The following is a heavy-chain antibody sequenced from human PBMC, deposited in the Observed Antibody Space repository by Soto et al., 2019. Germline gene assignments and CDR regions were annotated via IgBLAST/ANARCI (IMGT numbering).Heavy chain of an antibody. V-gene: IGHV1-2*02. CDR1: GHTFTGHH. D-gene: IGHD2-21*02. CDR3: ALEPTGTAGFDY. CDR2: IDLDIGDT. J-gene: IGHJ4*02. Sequence: QVQMVQSGAEVKKPGASVKVSCKASGHTFTGHHMHWVRQAPGQGLEWMGLIDLDIGDTKYAQKFQGRVTSPSDTSITTAYMALRGLRSDDTAVYYCALEPTGTAGFDYWGQGTLVTVSS.